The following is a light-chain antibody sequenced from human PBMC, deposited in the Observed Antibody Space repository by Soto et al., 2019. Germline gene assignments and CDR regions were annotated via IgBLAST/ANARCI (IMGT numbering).Light chain of an antibody. CDR2: GAS. Sequence: EIVMTQSPATLSVSPGESATLSCRASQSVSTNVAWFQQRPGQPPRLLIYGASGRATGIPAKFRGSGSGTEFTLTIGSLQSEDFAVYFCQQYANWPYTFAQGTNVEF. CDR1: QSVSTN. V-gene: IGKV3-15*01. CDR3: QQYANWPYT. J-gene: IGKJ2*01.